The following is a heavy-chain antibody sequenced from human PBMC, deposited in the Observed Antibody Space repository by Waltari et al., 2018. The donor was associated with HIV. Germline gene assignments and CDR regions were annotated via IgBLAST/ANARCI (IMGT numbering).Heavy chain of an antibody. CDR3: AKDPSIVGATYFDY. CDR2: IRYDGSNK. J-gene: IGHJ4*02. D-gene: IGHD1-26*01. Sequence: QVQLVESGGGVVQPGGSRRLAGAAPGFSVLSLVIPWVRQAPGKGLEWVAFIRYDGSNKYYADSVKGRFTISRDNSKNTLYLQMNSLRAEDTAVYYCAKDPSIVGATYFDYWGQGTLVTVSS. V-gene: IGHV3-30*02. CDR1: GFSVLSLV.